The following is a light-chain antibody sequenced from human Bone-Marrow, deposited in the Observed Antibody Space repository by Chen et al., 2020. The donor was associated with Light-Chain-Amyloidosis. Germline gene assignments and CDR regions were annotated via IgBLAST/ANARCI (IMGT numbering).Light chain of an antibody. CDR3: SSYAGSNNFVV. CDR2: EVS. J-gene: IGLJ2*01. Sequence: QSALTQPPSASGSPGQSVTISCTGTSSDVGGYNYVSWYQQHPGKAPKLMIYEVSKRPSGVPDRFSGSTSGNTASLTVSGLQAEDEADYCCSSYAGSNNFVVFGGGTKLTVL. V-gene: IGLV2-8*01. CDR1: SSDVGGYNY.